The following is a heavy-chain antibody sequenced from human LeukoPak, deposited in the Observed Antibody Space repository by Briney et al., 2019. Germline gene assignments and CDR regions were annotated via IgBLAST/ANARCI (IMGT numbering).Heavy chain of an antibody. V-gene: IGHV5-51*01. Sequence: GESLKISCKRSGYSFTNYWIGWVRQMPGQGLEWMGIIYPGDSDTRYSPSFQGQVTMSADKSISTAYLQWSSLKASDTAMYYCARQTRYCGGDCNSFDYWGQGTLVTVSP. D-gene: IGHD2-21*02. J-gene: IGHJ4*02. CDR1: GYSFTNYW. CDR2: IYPGDSDT. CDR3: ARQTRYCGGDCNSFDY.